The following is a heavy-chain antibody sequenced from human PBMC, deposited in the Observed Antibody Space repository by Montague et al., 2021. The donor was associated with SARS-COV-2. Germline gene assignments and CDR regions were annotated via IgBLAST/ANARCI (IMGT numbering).Heavy chain of an antibody. CDR2: TYYRSRWFN. J-gene: IGHJ6*03. CDR1: GDSVSSNSAA. Sequence: CAISGDSVSSNSAAWNWIRQSPSRGLEWLGRTYYRSRWFNDYAVSIRSRITINPDTSKNQFSLQLNSVTPEDTAVYYCARARDWRGYYYYYYLDVWGKGTTVTVSS. CDR3: ARARDWRGYYYYYYLDV. D-gene: IGHD3-3*01. V-gene: IGHV6-1*01.